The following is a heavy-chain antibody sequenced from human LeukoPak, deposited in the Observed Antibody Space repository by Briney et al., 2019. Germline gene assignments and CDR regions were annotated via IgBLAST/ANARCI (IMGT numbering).Heavy chain of an antibody. CDR3: AKGHCSGGSCYVFSAFDI. CDR1: GFTVSSNY. CDR2: IYSGGST. Sequence: GGSLRLSCAASGFTVSSNYMSWVRQAPGKGLEWVSVIYSGGSTYYADSVKGRFTISRDNSKNTLYLQMNSLRAEDTAVYYCAKGHCSGGSCYVFSAFDIWGQGTMVTVSS. J-gene: IGHJ3*02. D-gene: IGHD2-15*01. V-gene: IGHV3-53*01.